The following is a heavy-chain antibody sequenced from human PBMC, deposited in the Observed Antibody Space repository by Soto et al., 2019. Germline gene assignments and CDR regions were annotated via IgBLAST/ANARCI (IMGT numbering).Heavy chain of an antibody. CDR3: AKDDVSGEGLWLVSA. J-gene: IGHJ5*02. CDR2: ITGSGSSI. V-gene: IGHV3-23*01. D-gene: IGHD2-21*01. CDR1: GFSFNKYA. Sequence: DVQLLESGGGLVQPGGSLKLSCVASGFSFNKYAMIWVRQAPGKGQEWVSGITGSGSSIQYTASVKGLFTISRDNSKNPVYLQMDYLRAEDTAMYYCAKDDVSGEGLWLVSAWGQGTPVTVS.